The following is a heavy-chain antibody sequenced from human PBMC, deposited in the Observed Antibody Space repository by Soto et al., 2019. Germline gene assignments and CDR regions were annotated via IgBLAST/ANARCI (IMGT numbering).Heavy chain of an antibody. Sequence: EVQLLESGEDLAQPGGSLRLSCAASGFTFSNYAMSWVRQTPGKGLEWVSTISGDGDNTHYPDSVKGRFTISRDNSKNTLHLQMNSLRAEDTAVYYCAKDESSNYYGSGDYWGQGTLVTVSS. V-gene: IGHV3-23*01. D-gene: IGHD3-10*01. J-gene: IGHJ4*02. CDR2: ISGDGDNT. CDR1: GFTFSNYA. CDR3: AKDESSNYYGSGDY.